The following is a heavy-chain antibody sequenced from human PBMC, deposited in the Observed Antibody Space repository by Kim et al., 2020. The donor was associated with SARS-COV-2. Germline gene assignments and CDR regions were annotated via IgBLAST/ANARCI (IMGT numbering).Heavy chain of an antibody. CDR1: GITARSYL. J-gene: IGHJ1*01. V-gene: IGHV3-7*01. CDR2: INRKCCEN. CDR3: GISGS. Sequence: GGSLRLSCVKSGITARSYLWTSVRKAPGKVLELVADINRKCCENYYGDPVKSRFTISRDKAKSSVNLQMNSQRSEYTAAYYFGISGSWGQGALGTDAS.